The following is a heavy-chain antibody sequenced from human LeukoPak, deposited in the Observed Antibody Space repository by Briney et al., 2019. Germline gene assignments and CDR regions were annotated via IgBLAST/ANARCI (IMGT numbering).Heavy chain of an antibody. CDR3: ASGGNSSSWYFTDFDI. CDR1: GGTFTSYA. V-gene: IGHV1-69*06. J-gene: IGHJ3*02. CDR2: IIPIFGTA. D-gene: IGHD6-13*01. Sequence: ASVKVSCKASGGTFTSYAISRGRQAPGQGLEWMGGIIPIFGTANYAQKFQGRVTITADKSTSTAYLELSSLRSEDTAVYYWASGGNSSSWYFTDFDIWGQGTMVTVSS.